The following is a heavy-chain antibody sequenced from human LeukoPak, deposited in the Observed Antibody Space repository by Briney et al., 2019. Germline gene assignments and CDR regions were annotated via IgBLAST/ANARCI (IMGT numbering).Heavy chain of an antibody. V-gene: IGHV3-53*01. Sequence: PGGSLRLSFAASGFTVSSNYMSWVRQPPGKGLEWVALTYSGGTTNYADSVKGRFTISRDNSKNTLYLQMNSLRVEDPAVYYCATKRGYNYGLDYWGQGTLVTVSS. CDR3: ATKRGYNYGLDY. CDR1: GFTVSSNY. CDR2: TYSGGTT. J-gene: IGHJ4*02. D-gene: IGHD5-18*01.